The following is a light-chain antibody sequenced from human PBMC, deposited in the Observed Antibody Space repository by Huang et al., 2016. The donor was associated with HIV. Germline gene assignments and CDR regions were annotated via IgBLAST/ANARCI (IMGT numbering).Light chain of an antibody. CDR3: QQSYSTLRYT. J-gene: IGKJ2*01. Sequence: DIQMTQSPSSLSASVGDRVTITCRASQSISSYLNWYQQNPGKAPKLLIYAASSLQSGGPSRFSGSGSGTDVTLTISSLQPEDCATYYCQQSYSTLRYTFGQGTKLEIK. V-gene: IGKV1-39*01. CDR2: AAS. CDR1: QSISSY.